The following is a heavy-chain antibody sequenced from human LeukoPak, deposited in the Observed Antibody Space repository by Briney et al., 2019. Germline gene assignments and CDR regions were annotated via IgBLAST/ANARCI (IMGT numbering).Heavy chain of an antibody. CDR3: ARALRMYYYDSSGASLFDY. CDR2: ISYHGSIK. J-gene: IGHJ4*02. D-gene: IGHD3-22*01. V-gene: IGHV3-30*04. Sequence: GGSLRLSCAASGFTFSSYAMHWVRQAPGKGLEWVAVISYHGSIKYYADSVKGRFTISRDNSKNTLYLQMNSLRAEDTAVYYCARALRMYYYDSSGASLFDYWGQGTLVTVSS. CDR1: GFTFSSYA.